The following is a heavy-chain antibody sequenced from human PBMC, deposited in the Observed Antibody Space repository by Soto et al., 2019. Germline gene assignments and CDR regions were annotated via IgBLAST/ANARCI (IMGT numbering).Heavy chain of an antibody. Sequence: QVQLQESGPGLVKPSQTLSLTCTVSGGSISSGGYYWSWIRQHPGKGLEWIGYIYYSGSTYYNPSLKSRVTISVDTSKNQFALRLSSVTAADTAVYYCARGCGGDCHHGMDVWGQGTTVTVSS. J-gene: IGHJ6*02. CDR3: ARGCGGDCHHGMDV. V-gene: IGHV4-31*03. D-gene: IGHD2-21*02. CDR2: IYYSGST. CDR1: GGSISSGGYY.